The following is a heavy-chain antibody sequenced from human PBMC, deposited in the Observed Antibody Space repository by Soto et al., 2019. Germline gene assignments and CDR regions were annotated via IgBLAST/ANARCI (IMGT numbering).Heavy chain of an antibody. CDR1: GGSIGGSINNIRYF. CDR2: IDYGGTT. J-gene: IGHJ4*02. CDR3: VREFTGFGKFDR. D-gene: IGHD3-10*01. Sequence: QLHLQESGPGLVKPSETLSLTCTVSGGSIGGSINNIRYFWGWIRQPPGKELEWIGSIDYGGTTYCKPSLESRVTLSVDTSKNQFSLILSSLTATDTAVYYCVREFTGFGKFDRWGQGTLVTVSS. V-gene: IGHV4-39*02.